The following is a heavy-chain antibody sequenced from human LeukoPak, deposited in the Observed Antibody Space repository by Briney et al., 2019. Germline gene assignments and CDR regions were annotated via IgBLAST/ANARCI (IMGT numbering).Heavy chain of an antibody. CDR3: ARVWGDTFDI. J-gene: IGHJ3*02. Sequence: SETLSLTCTVSSGSFRTYYWSWIRQPPGKGPEWIGYIFYSGSTNYSPSLKSRVTISLDTSKKEFSLKLNSVTAADTAVYYCARVWGDTFDIWGQGTMVTVSS. V-gene: IGHV4-59*01. CDR1: SGSFRTYY. CDR2: IFYSGST. D-gene: IGHD3-16*01.